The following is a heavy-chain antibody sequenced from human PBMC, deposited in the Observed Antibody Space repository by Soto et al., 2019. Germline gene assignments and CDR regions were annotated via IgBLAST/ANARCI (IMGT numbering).Heavy chain of an antibody. CDR2: IWHGGSKK. CDR1: GFIFRDYG. V-gene: IGHV3-33*01. J-gene: IGHJ4*02. CDR3: ASQAFDY. Sequence: LRLSCTASGFIFRDYGMQWVRQAPGKGLEWLAFIWHGGSKKYYADSLKGRFTISRDNSKNTMYLQMSSPTVEDTAVYYCASQAFDYWGQGTLVTVSS.